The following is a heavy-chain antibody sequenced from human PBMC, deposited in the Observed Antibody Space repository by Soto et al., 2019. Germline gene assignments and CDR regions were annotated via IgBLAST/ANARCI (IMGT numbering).Heavy chain of an antibody. D-gene: IGHD3-10*01. J-gene: IGHJ4*02. V-gene: IGHV4-31*03. CDR1: GGSISSGGYY. CDR3: ATGQTAAIGRFGEFEY. CDR2: IHYTGSI. Sequence: QVQLQESGPGLVKPSQTLSLTCTVSGGSISSGGYYWSWLRQYPGKGLEWIGYIHYTGSIKYTPSLRGRLAVSLDTSNNKLSLKLTSVTAADTAVYYCATGQTAAIGRFGEFEYWGQGTLATVSA.